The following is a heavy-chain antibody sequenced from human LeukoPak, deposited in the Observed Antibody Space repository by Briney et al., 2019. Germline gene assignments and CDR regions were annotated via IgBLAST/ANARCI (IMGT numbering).Heavy chain of an antibody. D-gene: IGHD3-3*01. CDR3: ARAPSEIGGYYPEYFRH. V-gene: IGHV3-74*01. Sequence: GGSLRLSCAASGFTFSTYWMHWVRQAPGKGLVWVSRIKSDGSTNYVDSVKGRFTISRDNAKNTLSLQMNSLRPEDTGVYYCARAPSEIGGYYPEYFRHWGQGTLVTVSS. CDR1: GFTFSTYW. J-gene: IGHJ1*01. CDR2: IKSDGST.